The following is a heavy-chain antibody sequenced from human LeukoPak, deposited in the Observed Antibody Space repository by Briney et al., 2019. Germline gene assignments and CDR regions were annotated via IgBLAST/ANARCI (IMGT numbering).Heavy chain of an antibody. CDR1: GFTFGDYS. J-gene: IGHJ4*02. Sequence: PGGSLRLSCTASGFTFGDYSMTWFRQAPGKGLEWVSFIRNKASGGTTEHAASVRGRLTTSRDDSKSIAYLQMNSLKTEDTALYYCTRDRIMTDFWGQGTLVTVSS. CDR3: TRDRIMTDF. D-gene: IGHD2-15*01. CDR2: IRNKASGGTT. V-gene: IGHV3-49*03.